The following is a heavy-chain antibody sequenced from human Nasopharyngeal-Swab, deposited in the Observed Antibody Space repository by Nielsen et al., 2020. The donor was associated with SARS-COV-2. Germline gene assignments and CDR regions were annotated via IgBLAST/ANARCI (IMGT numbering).Heavy chain of an antibody. D-gene: IGHD5-12*01. CDR1: GSTFISFA. Sequence: ASVQVSCKASGSTFISFAMNWVRQAPGQGLEWMGWINTNTGNPTYAQGFTGRFVFSLDTSVSTAYLQIGSLKAEDTAVYYCARGDIVATIDWGVHFDYWGQGTLVTVSS. J-gene: IGHJ4*02. CDR3: ARGDIVATIDWGVHFDY. V-gene: IGHV7-4-1*01. CDR2: INTNTGNP.